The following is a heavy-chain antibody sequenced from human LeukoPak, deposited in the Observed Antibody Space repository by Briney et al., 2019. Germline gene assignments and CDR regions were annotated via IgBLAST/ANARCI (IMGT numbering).Heavy chain of an antibody. V-gene: IGHV1-2*02. Sequence: PVASVKVSCKASGYTFTGYYMHWVRQAPGQGLEWMGWINPNSGGTNYAQKFQGRVTMTRDTSISTAYMELSRLRSDDTAVYYCARVSHSDWLYFDYWGQGTLVIVSS. CDR2: INPNSGGT. D-gene: IGHD6-19*01. CDR3: ARVSHSDWLYFDY. CDR1: GYTFTGYY. J-gene: IGHJ4*02.